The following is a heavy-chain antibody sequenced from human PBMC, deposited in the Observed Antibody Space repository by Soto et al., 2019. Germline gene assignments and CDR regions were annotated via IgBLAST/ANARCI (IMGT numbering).Heavy chain of an antibody. CDR2: IFYSGSP. D-gene: IGHD6-25*01. CDR3: AASAARKWFDP. J-gene: IGHJ5*02. V-gene: IGHV4-39*01. Sequence: QLQLQESGPGLVKPSETLSLTCTVSGGSISSSSYYWGWIRQPPGKGLEWIGSIFYSGSPYYNVSLKSRGTISVDTSKNQFSLTLNSVTAADTAVYYGAASAARKWFDPWGQGTLVTVSS. CDR1: GGSISSSSYY.